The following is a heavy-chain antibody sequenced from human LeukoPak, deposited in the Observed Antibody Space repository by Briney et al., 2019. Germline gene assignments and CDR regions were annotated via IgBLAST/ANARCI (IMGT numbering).Heavy chain of an antibody. J-gene: IGHJ1*01. Sequence: SETLSLTCAVSGGSISIGGYSWSWIRQPPGKGLEWIGYIYHSGSTYYNPSLKSRVTISVDRSKNQFSLKLSSVTAADTAVYYCATEYYYDSSGNRSYFQHWGQGTLVTVSS. V-gene: IGHV4-30-2*01. D-gene: IGHD3-22*01. CDR1: GGSISIGGYS. CDR3: ATEYYYDSSGNRSYFQH. CDR2: IYHSGST.